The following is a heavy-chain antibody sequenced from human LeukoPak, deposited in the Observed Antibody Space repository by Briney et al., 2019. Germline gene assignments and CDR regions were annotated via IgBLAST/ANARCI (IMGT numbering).Heavy chain of an antibody. V-gene: IGHV3-23*01. D-gene: IGHD6-13*01. Sequence: PGGSLRLSCAASGFTFSNYAMTWVRQAPGKGLEWVSVISGVGSNTDYADSVKGRFTISRDNSKNTLYLQMNSLRAEDTAVYYCAKDMYSSSWYYFDYWGQGTLVTVSS. J-gene: IGHJ4*02. CDR2: ISGVGSNT. CDR1: GFTFSNYA. CDR3: AKDMYSSSWYYFDY.